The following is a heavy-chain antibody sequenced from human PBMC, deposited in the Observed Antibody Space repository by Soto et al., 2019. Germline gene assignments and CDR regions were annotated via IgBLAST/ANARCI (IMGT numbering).Heavy chain of an antibody. V-gene: IGHV4-59*08. CDR2: IYYSGST. CDR3: ARFMEGRYCSGGSCYSVPAGWFDP. Sequence: PSETLSLTCTVSGGSISSYYWSWIRQPPGKGLEWIGYIYYSGSTNYNPSLKSRVTISVDTSKNQFSLKLSSVTAADTAVYYCARFMEGRYCSGGSCYSVPAGWFDPWGQGTLVTVSS. J-gene: IGHJ5*02. D-gene: IGHD2-15*01. CDR1: GGSISSYY.